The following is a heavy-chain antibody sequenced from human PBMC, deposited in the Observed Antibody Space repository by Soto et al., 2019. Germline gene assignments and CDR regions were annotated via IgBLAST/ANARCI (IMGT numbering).Heavy chain of an antibody. J-gene: IGHJ3*02. CDR1: GFTFSSYA. CDR2: ISGSGGST. Sequence: PGGSLRLSCAASGFTFSSYAMSWVRQAPGKGLEGVSAISGSGGSTYYADSVKGRFTISRDNSKNTLYLQMNSLRAEDTAVYYCAKHNYEIKYTVLQVDAFDIWGQGTMVTVSS. CDR3: AKHNYEIKYTVLQVDAFDI. D-gene: IGHD3-22*01. V-gene: IGHV3-23*01.